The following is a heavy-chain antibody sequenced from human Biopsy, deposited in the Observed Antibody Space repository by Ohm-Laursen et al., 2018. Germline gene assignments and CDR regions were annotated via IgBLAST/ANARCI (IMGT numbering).Heavy chain of an antibody. CDR1: GDSISSYY. CDR2: VYYTGST. D-gene: IGHD3-22*01. J-gene: IGHJ2*01. Sequence: GTLSFTCTVSGDSISSYYWSWIRQPPGKGLEWIGYVYYTGSTDYNPSLQNRVTISVDTSKNHFSLRLRSGTPADTAIYYCARDRGYYSDRTVPGYFDLWGRGTLVTVSS. V-gene: IGHV4-59*01. CDR3: ARDRGYYSDRTVPGYFDL.